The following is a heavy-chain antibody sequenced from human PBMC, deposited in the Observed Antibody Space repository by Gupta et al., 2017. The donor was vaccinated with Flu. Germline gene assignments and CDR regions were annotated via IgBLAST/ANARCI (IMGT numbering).Heavy chain of an antibody. J-gene: IGHJ4*02. V-gene: IGHV3-30*07. D-gene: IGHD5-12*01. Sequence: GRFTISRDNSKNTLYLQMNSLRAEDTAVYYCARGPGSGYETPFDYWGQGTLVTVSS. CDR3: ARGPGSGYETPFDY.